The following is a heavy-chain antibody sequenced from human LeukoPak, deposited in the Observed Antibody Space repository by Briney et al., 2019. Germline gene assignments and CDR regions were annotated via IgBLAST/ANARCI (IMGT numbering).Heavy chain of an antibody. Sequence: GGSLRPSCAASGFTFSSYGMHWVRQAPGKGLGWVAVILYDGSNKYYADSVKGRFTISRDNSKNTLYLQINSLRAEDTAVYYCAKGYDSSGYYYFDYWGQGTLVTVSS. J-gene: IGHJ4*02. CDR2: ILYDGSNK. D-gene: IGHD3-22*01. V-gene: IGHV3-30*18. CDR1: GFTFSSYG. CDR3: AKGYDSSGYYYFDY.